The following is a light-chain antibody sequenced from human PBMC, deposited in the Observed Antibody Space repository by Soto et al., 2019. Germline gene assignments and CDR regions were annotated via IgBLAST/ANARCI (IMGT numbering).Light chain of an antibody. CDR1: NIASKN. V-gene: IGLV3-9*01. CDR2: RID. CDR3: QVWDSSTPVV. Sequence: SSELTQPLSVSVALGQTARITCGGTNIASKNVHWYQQKPGQAPVLVIYRIDNRPSGIPERFSGSNSGNTATLTITRAQAGDEADYYCQVWDSSTPVVFGGGTKLTVL. J-gene: IGLJ2*01.